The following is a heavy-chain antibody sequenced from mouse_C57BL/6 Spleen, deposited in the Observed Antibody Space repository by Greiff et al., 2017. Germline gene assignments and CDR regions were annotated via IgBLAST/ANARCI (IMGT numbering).Heavy chain of an antibody. CDR3: ARKRLRAMDY. J-gene: IGHJ4*01. CDR1: GFTFSDYG. Sequence: EVQGVESGGGLVKPGGSLKLSCAASGFTFSDYGMHWVRQAPEKGLEWVAYISSGGSTIYYADTVKGRFTISRDNAKNTLFLQMTSLRSEDTAMYYCARKRLRAMDYWGQGTSVTVSS. CDR2: ISSGGSTI. D-gene: IGHD2-4*01. V-gene: IGHV5-17*01.